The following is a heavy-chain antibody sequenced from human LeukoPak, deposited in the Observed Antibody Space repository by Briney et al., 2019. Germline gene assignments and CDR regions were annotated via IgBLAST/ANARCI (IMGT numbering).Heavy chain of an antibody. D-gene: IGHD4-11*01. CDR2: IKQDGSEK. CDR3: ARVGYSNYGLNYYYYMDV. Sequence: GGSLRLSCAASGFTFSSYWMSWVRQAPGKGLEWVANIKQDGSEKYYVDSVKGRFTISRDNAKNSLYLQMNSLRAEDTAVYYCARVGYSNYGLNYYYYMDVWGKGTTVTVSS. V-gene: IGHV3-7*01. J-gene: IGHJ6*03. CDR1: GFTFSSYW.